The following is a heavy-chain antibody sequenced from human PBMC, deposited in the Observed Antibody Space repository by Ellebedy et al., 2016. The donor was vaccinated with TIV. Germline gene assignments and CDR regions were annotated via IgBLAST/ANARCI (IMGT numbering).Heavy chain of an antibody. Sequence: AASVKVSCKASGYTFTGYYMHWVRQAPGQGLEWMGWINPNSGGTNYAQKFQGRVTMTRDTSISTAYMELSRLRSDDTAVYYCARAPPDYAWFDYWGQGTLVTVSS. J-gene: IGHJ4*02. V-gene: IGHV1-2*02. D-gene: IGHD4-17*01. CDR1: GYTFTGYY. CDR2: INPNSGGT. CDR3: ARAPPDYAWFDY.